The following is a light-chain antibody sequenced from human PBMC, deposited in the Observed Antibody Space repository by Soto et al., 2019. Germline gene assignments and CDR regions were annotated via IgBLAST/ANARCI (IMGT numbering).Light chain of an antibody. CDR1: TLGSKF. Sequence: SYELTQPTSVSVSPGQTANITCSGNTLGSKFVFWYQQKAGQSPMVVIYEDTKRPSGIPERFSGSNSGNTATLTISGTQAMDEADFYCQAWDSGTVVFGGGTKLTVL. CDR3: QAWDSGTVV. J-gene: IGLJ2*01. V-gene: IGLV3-1*01. CDR2: EDT.